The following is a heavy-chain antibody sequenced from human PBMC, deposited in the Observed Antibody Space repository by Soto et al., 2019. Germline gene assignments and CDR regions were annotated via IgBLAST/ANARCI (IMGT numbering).Heavy chain of an antibody. Sequence: QVQLQESGPGLVKPSETLSLTCTFSGSSIIGYYWTWIRQSPERGLEWIGYIHYSGSANYNPSLNSRLTMSVDRSKSQFSMKLASVTAADTAVYYCARGVGGSGLNWFDPWGLGTLVTVSS. CDR1: GSSIIGYY. J-gene: IGHJ5*02. D-gene: IGHD6-19*01. V-gene: IGHV4-59*12. CDR2: IHYSGSA. CDR3: ARGVGGSGLNWFDP.